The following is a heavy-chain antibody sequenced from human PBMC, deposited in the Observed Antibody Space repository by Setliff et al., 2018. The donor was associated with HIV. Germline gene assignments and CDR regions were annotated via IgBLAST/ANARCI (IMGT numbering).Heavy chain of an antibody. CDR2: INYGGAP. V-gene: IGHV4-39*07. CDR1: TDSLSSSTNH. Sequence: SETLSLTCTVSTDSLSSSTNHWGWIRQPPGKGLEWIGNINYGGAPYYNPSLKSRVTISVDTSKNQFSLKLSSVTAADTAVYYCAGLTGTDFDYWGQGTLVTVSS. D-gene: IGHD1-20*01. CDR3: AGLTGTDFDY. J-gene: IGHJ4*02.